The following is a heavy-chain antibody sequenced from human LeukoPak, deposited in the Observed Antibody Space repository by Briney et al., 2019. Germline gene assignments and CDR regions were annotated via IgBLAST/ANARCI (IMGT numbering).Heavy chain of an antibody. V-gene: IGHV4-39*01. CDR1: GGSISSSSYY. CDR3: ARPLGYCSGGSCYTPTAIAFDI. J-gene: IGHJ3*02. D-gene: IGHD2-15*01. Sequence: SETLSLTCTVSGGSISSSSYYWGWIRQPPGKGLEWIGSIYYSGSTYYNPSLKSRVTISVDTSKDQFSLKLSSVTAADTAVYYCARPLGYCSGGSCYTPTAIAFDIWGQGTMVTVSS. CDR2: IYYSGST.